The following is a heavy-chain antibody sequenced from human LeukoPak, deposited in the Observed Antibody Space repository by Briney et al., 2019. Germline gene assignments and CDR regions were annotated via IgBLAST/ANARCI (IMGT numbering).Heavy chain of an antibody. V-gene: IGHV4-59*01. J-gene: IGHJ6*03. CDR1: GGSISSYY. CDR3: ARALYCSSTSCSRRYYYYYMDV. D-gene: IGHD2-2*01. CDR2: IYYSGST. Sequence: SETLSLTCTVSGGSISSYYWSWIRQPPGKGLEWIGYIYYSGSTNYNPSLKSRITISVDTSKNQFSLKLSSVTAADTAVYYCARALYCSSTSCSRRYYYYYMDVWGKGTTVTVSS.